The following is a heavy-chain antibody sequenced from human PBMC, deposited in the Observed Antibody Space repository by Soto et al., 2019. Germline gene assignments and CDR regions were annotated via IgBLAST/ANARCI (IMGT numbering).Heavy chain of an antibody. D-gene: IGHD5-18*01. Sequence: QVQLVQSGAEVKKPGASVKVSCKTSGYTFTDYGMSWVRQAPGQGLEWMAWISAYNGDTKYAQKGQGRVTMTTDTSTSTAYMELRSLRSDDTAVYYCARDNEGGYSAASPFDYWGQGTLVTVSS. CDR2: ISAYNGDT. CDR1: GYTFTDYG. J-gene: IGHJ4*02. CDR3: ARDNEGGYSAASPFDY. V-gene: IGHV1-18*01.